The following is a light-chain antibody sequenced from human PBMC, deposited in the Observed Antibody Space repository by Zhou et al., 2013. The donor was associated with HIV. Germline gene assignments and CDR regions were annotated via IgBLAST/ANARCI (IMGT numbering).Light chain of an antibody. Sequence: DIQMTQSPSSLSASLGDRVTITCRASQGIRNDLGWYQQKPGKAPNLLIYGASSLQSGVPSRFSGSGSGTHFTLTISSLQPDDFAIYYCQQSYTTPWTFGQGTKVEI. V-gene: IGKV1-39*01. CDR1: QGIRND. J-gene: IGKJ1*01. CDR2: GAS. CDR3: QQSYTTPWT.